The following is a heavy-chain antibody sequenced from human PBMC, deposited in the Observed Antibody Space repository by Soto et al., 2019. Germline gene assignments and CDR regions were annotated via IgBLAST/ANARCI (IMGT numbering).Heavy chain of an antibody. CDR1: GFTVTNHH. V-gene: IGHV3-66*04. J-gene: IGHJ4*02. CDR3: ASHRITVFWPGYFDY. D-gene: IGHD3-9*01. Sequence: GGSLRLSCVASGFTVTNHHMSWVRQAPGKGLEWISIIYSGDSTKYADSVRGRFTISRDNSKNTVYLQMNNLRVDDTAVYYCASHRITVFWPGYFDYWGPGTLVTVSS. CDR2: IYSGDST.